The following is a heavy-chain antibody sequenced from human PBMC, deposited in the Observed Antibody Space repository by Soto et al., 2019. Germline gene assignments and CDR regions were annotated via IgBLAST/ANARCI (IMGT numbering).Heavy chain of an antibody. D-gene: IGHD6-6*01. Sequence: EVQLVESGGGLAQPGGSLRLSCAASGFTFSNFWMSWARQAPGKGLEWVANIKGDGSVTQYVASVEGLFTISSDTAKYSLYLQVNSLRVEDTALYYCVIPARSVRGMGFWGQGTTVTVSS. CDR3: VIPARSVRGMGF. CDR2: IKGDGSVT. J-gene: IGHJ6*02. CDR1: GFTFSNFW. V-gene: IGHV3-7*03.